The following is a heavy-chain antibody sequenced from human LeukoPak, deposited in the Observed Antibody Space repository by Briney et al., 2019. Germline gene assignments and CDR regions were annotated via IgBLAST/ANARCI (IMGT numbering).Heavy chain of an antibody. CDR2: INPNSGGT. J-gene: IGHJ5*02. Sequence: ASVKVSCKASGYTFTGYYMHWVRQAPGQGLQWMGWINPNSGGTNYAQKFQGRVTMTRDTSISTAYMELSRLRSDDTAVYYCARSHMVRGVIITPNWFDPWGQGTLVTVSS. CDR1: GYTFTGYY. V-gene: IGHV1-2*02. CDR3: ARSHMVRGVIITPNWFDP. D-gene: IGHD3-10*01.